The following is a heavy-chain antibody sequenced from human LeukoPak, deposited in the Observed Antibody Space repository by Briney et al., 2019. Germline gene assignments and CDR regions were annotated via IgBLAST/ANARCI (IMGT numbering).Heavy chain of an antibody. V-gene: IGHV4-34*01. CDR2: INHSGST. CDR1: GGSFSGYY. D-gene: IGHD5-18*01. CDR3: ARGGVGGYSYGYEADYFDY. J-gene: IGHJ4*02. Sequence: SETLSLTCAVYGGSFSGYYWSWIRQPPGKGLEWIGEINHSGSTNYNPSLKSRVTISVDTSKNQFSLKLSSVTAADTAVYYCARGGVGGYSYGYEADYFDYWGQGTLVTVSS.